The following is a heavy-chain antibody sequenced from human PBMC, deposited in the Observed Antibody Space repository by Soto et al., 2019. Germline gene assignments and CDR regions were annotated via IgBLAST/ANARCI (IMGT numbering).Heavy chain of an antibody. V-gene: IGHV4-30-4*01. CDR2: IYYSGST. D-gene: IGHD5-18*01. CDR3: ARGPVDTAMVRGYYFDY. CDR1: GASISSGDYY. Sequence: SETLSLTCTVSGASISSGDYYWIWIRQPPGKGLDWIGYIYYSGSTYYNPSLKSRVTISVDTSKNQFSLKLSSVTAADTAVYYCARGPVDTAMVRGYYFDYWGQGTLVTVSS. J-gene: IGHJ4*02.